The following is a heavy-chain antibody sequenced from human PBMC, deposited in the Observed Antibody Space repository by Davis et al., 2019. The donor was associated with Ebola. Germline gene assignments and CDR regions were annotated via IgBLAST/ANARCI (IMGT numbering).Heavy chain of an antibody. CDR3: ARGAAAGTGYYFDY. J-gene: IGHJ4*02. D-gene: IGHD6-13*01. Sequence: PGGSLRLSCTVSGGSISSYYWSWIRQPPGKGLEWIGYIHYSGSTNYNPSLKSRVTISEDTSKNQFSLKLSSVTAADTAVYYCARGAAAGTGYYFDYWGQGTLVTVSS. V-gene: IGHV4-59*01. CDR2: IHYSGST. CDR1: GGSISSYY.